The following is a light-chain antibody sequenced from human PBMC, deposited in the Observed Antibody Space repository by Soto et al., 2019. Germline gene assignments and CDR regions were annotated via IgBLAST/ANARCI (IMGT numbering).Light chain of an antibody. CDR2: DDS. Sequence: SYVVTQPPSVSVAPGQTARITCGGNNIGSKSVHWYQQKSGQAPVLVVYDDSDRPSGIPERFSGSNSGNTATLTISRVEAGDEADYYCQVWDSNTYHVVFGGGTKVTVL. CDR1: NIGSKS. V-gene: IGLV3-21*02. J-gene: IGLJ2*01. CDR3: QVWDSNTYHVV.